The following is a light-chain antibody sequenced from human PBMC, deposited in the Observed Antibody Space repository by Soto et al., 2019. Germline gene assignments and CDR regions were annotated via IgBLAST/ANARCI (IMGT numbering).Light chain of an antibody. Sequence: QSVLAQPASVSGSPGQSITISCTGTSNDVGGYNYVSWYQQHPGKAPKLLIYEVSNRPSGVSNRFSGSKSGNTASLTISGLQAEDEADYHCCSYTYSEVAFGGGTQLTVL. V-gene: IGLV2-14*01. CDR1: SNDVGGYNY. CDR3: CSYTYSEVA. J-gene: IGLJ2*01. CDR2: EVS.